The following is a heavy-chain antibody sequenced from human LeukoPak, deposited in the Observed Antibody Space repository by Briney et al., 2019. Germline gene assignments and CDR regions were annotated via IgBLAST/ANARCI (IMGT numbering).Heavy chain of an antibody. CDR2: IYYSGST. J-gene: IGHJ4*02. D-gene: IGHD3-22*01. V-gene: IGHV4-59*08. Sequence: PSETLSLTCTASGDSMSSYYWSWIRQPPGKGLEWIGHIYYSGSTDYNPSLRSRVTISVDTSKNQFSLKLSSVTAADTAVYYCARQVRHYYDSSGYQFDYWGRGTLVTVSS. CDR1: GDSMSSYY. CDR3: ARQVRHYYDSSGYQFDY.